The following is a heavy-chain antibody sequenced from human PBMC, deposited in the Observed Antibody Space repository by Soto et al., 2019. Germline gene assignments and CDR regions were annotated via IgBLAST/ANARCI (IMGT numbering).Heavy chain of an antibody. CDR3: AKSTAIVLMVHAGADY. V-gene: IGHV3-30*18. J-gene: IGHJ4*02. Sequence: GGSLRLSCAASGFTFSHYAMHWVRQAPGKGLEWVAAISYDGSNKYFADSVKGRFTISRDDSKNTLYLQMNSLRAEDTAMYYCAKSTAIVLMVHAGADYWGQGTLVTVSS. D-gene: IGHD2-8*01. CDR2: ISYDGSNK. CDR1: GFTFSHYA.